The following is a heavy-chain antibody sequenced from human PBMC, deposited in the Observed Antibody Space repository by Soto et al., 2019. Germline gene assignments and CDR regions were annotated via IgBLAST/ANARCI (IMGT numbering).Heavy chain of an antibody. CDR2: IYYSGST. V-gene: IGHV4-61*01. CDR3: ARGGGYDSFDY. Sequence: PSETLSLTCTVSGGSVSSGSYYWSWIRQPPGKGLEWIGYIYYSGSTNYNPSLKSRVTISVDTSKNQFSLKLSSVTAADTAVYYCARGGGYDSFDYWGQGVLVTVSS. D-gene: IGHD5-12*01. CDR1: GGSVSSGSYY. J-gene: IGHJ4*02.